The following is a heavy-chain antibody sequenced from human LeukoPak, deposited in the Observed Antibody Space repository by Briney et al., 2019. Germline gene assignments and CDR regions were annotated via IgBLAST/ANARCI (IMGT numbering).Heavy chain of an antibody. V-gene: IGHV1-18*01. Sequence: GASVKVSCKASGYTFAIYGFCWVRQAPGHGLEWMGWISANTGKTDYAQKFQGRVAMTTDTSTSTAYMELRSLRPNDTAVYFCAKVAGDRMDYWGQGTLVTVSS. D-gene: IGHD6-13*01. CDR2: ISANTGKT. CDR3: AKVAGDRMDY. CDR1: GYTFAIYG. J-gene: IGHJ4*02.